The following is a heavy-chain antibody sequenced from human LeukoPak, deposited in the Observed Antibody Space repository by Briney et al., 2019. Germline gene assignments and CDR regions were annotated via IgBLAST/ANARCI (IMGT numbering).Heavy chain of an antibody. CDR1: GFTFSSYA. CDR3: AKEEGYCSSTSCYGGWFDP. Sequence: PGGSLRLSCAASGFTFSSYAMSWVRQAPGKGLEWVSAISGSGGSTYYADSVKGRFTISRDNSKNTLYLQMNSLRAEDTAVYYCAKEEGYCSSTSCYGGWFDPWGQGTLVTVSS. D-gene: IGHD2-2*01. V-gene: IGHV3-23*01. J-gene: IGHJ5*02. CDR2: ISGSGGST.